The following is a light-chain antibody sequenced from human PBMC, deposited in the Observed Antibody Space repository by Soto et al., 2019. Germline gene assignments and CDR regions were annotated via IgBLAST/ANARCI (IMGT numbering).Light chain of an antibody. Sequence: EIVLTQSPATLSLSPGERATLSCRASQSVSSYLAWYQQKPGQAPRLLIYDASNRATGIPARFSGSGSGTDFTLPISSLEPEDFAVYYCLQRSNWPGLTFGGGTKVEIK. V-gene: IGKV3-11*01. J-gene: IGKJ4*01. CDR2: DAS. CDR1: QSVSSY. CDR3: LQRSNWPGLT.